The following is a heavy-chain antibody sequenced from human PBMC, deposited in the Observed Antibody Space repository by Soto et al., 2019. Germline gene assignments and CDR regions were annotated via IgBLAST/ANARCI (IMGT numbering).Heavy chain of an antibody. J-gene: IGHJ4*02. CDR1: GFTFSSYA. V-gene: IGHV3-23*01. D-gene: IGHD3-3*01. CDR2: ISGSGGST. CDR3: AKDSHISYYDFWSGHPSSFDY. Sequence: GGSLRLSCAASGFTFSSYAMSWVRQAPGKGLEWVSAISGSGGSTYYADSVKGRFTISRDNSKNTLYLQMNSLRAEDTAVYYCAKDSHISYYDFWSGHPSSFDYWGQGTLVTVSS.